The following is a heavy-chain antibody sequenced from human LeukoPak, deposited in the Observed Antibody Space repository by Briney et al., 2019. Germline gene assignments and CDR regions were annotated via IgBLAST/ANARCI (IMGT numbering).Heavy chain of an antibody. Sequence: GRSLRLSCAASGFTFSSYAMHWVRQAPGKGLEWVAVISYDGSNKYYADSVKGRFTISRDNSKNTLYLQMNSLRAEDTAVYYCARDGERSYPVRFDYWGQGTLVTVSS. CDR3: ARDGERSYPVRFDY. CDR1: GFTFSSYA. J-gene: IGHJ4*02. CDR2: ISYDGSNK. D-gene: IGHD1-26*01. V-gene: IGHV3-30-3*01.